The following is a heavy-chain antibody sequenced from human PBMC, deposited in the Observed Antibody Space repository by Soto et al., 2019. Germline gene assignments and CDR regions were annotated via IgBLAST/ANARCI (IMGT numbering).Heavy chain of an antibody. Sequence: ASVKVSCKASGYTFTSYGISWVRQAPGQGLEWMGWISAYNGNTNYAQKLQGRVTMTTDTSTSTAYMELRSLRSDDTAVYYCARVVYYDFWSGYYSAGSSDYFDYWGQGTLVTVSS. CDR3: ARVVYYDFWSGYYSAGSSDYFDY. V-gene: IGHV1-18*01. CDR1: GYTFTSYG. CDR2: ISAYNGNT. D-gene: IGHD3-3*01. J-gene: IGHJ4*02.